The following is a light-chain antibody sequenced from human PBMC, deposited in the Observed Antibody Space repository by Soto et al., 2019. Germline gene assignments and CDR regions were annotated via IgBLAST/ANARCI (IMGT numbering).Light chain of an antibody. CDR3: SSYTATSTL. CDR2: EVS. J-gene: IGLJ1*01. Sequence: QPVLTQPASESGSPGQSISISCTGTSSDVGGYDYVSWYQHHPGKAPKLMIYEVSNRPSEVSNRFSGSKSGNTASLTISGLQAEDEAEYYCSSYTATSTLFGTGTKLTVL. CDR1: SSDVGGYDY. V-gene: IGLV2-14*01.